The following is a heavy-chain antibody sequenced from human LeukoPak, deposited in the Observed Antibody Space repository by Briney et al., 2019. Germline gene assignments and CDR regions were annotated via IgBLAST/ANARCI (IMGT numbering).Heavy chain of an antibody. V-gene: IGHV4-59*08. J-gene: IGHJ3*02. CDR2: IYYSGST. CDR3: ARYSSGWYDLDAFDI. D-gene: IGHD6-19*01. Sequence: SETLSLTCTVSGGSISSYYWSWIRQPPGKGLEWIGYIYYSGSTNYSPSLKSRVTISVDTSKNQFSLKLSSVTAADTAVYYCARYSSGWYDLDAFDIWGQGTMVTVSS. CDR1: GGSISSYY.